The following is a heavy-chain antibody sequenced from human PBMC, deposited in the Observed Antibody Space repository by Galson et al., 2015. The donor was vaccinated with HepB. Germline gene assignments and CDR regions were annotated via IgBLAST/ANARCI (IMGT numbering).Heavy chain of an antibody. CDR2: IGAKGRFT. D-gene: IGHD6-19*01. J-gene: IGHJ5*02. Sequence: SLRLSCAASGLTFSSYAMSWVRQAPGKGLEWVSSIGAKGRFTYYADSVKGRFTISRDNSRNTLYLHMDGLRVEDSALYHCAKPLTDGSGDHWGQGTLVTVSS. CDR1: GLTFSSYA. V-gene: IGHV3-23*01. CDR3: AKPLTDGSGDH.